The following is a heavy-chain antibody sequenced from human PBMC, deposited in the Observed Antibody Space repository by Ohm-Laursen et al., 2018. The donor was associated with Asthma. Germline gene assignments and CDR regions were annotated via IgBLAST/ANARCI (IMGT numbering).Heavy chain of an antibody. V-gene: IGHV3-21*01. CDR2: ISSSSSYI. J-gene: IGHJ6*02. D-gene: IGHD1-26*01. CDR3: ARDLRIVGAIDYGMDV. Sequence: SLRLSCSASGFTFSSYSMNWVRQAPGKGLEWVSSISSSSSYIYYADSVKGRFTISRDNAKNSLYLQMNSLRAEDTAVYYCARDLRIVGAIDYGMDVWGQGATVTVSS. CDR1: GFTFSSYS.